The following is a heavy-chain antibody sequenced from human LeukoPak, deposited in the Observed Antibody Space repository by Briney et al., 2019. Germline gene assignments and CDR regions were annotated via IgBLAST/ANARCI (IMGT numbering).Heavy chain of an antibody. Sequence: PGGSLRLSCAASGFTVSSNYMSWVRQAPGKGLEWVSYISSSSSTIYYADSVKGRFTISRDNAKNSLYLQMNSLRAEDTAVYYCARDAYSSGWYIRYWGQGTLVTVSS. J-gene: IGHJ4*02. V-gene: IGHV3-48*04. CDR2: ISSSSSTI. D-gene: IGHD6-19*01. CDR3: ARDAYSSGWYIRY. CDR1: GFTVSSNY.